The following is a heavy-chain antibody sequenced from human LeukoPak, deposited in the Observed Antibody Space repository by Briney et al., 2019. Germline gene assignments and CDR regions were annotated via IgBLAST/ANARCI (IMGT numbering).Heavy chain of an antibody. D-gene: IGHD3-22*01. CDR2: ISESGDKT. CDR1: GFPFSNYA. CDR3: AKDGRTYYYDSSGYQQRRDDY. Sequence: GGSLRLSCAASGFPFSNYAMNWVRQAPGKGLEWVSSISESGDKTDYADSVRGRFTISRDNSQNTLYLQMNSLRAEDTAVYYCAKDGRTYYYDSSGYQQRRDDYWGQGTLVTVSS. J-gene: IGHJ4*02. V-gene: IGHV3-23*01.